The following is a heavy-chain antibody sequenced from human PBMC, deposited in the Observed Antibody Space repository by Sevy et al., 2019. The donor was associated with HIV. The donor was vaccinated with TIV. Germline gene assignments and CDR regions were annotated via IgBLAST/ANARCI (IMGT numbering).Heavy chain of an antibody. CDR2: ISPDGTNT. V-gene: IGHV3-30*14. CDR1: RFAFSSYA. Sequence: GGSLRLSCAASRFAFSSYAVHWVRQAPGKGLEWVAFISPDGTNTDYAASVKGRFTISRDNSRNTLHLDISSLRVEDTAVYYCAVGGGFFLYWGQGTRVTVSS. D-gene: IGHD1-26*01. J-gene: IGHJ4*02. CDR3: AVGGGFFLY.